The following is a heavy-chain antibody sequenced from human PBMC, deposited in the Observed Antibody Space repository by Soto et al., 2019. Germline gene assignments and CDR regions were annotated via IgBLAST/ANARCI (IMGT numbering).Heavy chain of an antibody. J-gene: IGHJ6*02. V-gene: IGHV3-53*04. CDR1: WFTVSSNY. CDR3: ARLSDYTGMDV. D-gene: IGHD4-4*01. CDR2: IYSGVIT. Sequence: GGSLRRSCAASWFTVSSNYMSWVRQAPGNGLYCVSVIYSGVITCXXDSVKGRXXISRHNSKNTLYLQMXSLRAEYTAVYYCARLSDYTGMDVWAQGTTVTVSS.